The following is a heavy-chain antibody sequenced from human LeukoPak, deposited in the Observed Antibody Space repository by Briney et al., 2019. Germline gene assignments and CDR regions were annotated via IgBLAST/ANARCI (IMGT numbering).Heavy chain of an antibody. CDR1: GYTFTGYY. J-gene: IGHJ4*02. CDR3: ARDPGDIVATWGPSLNFDY. CDR2: INPNSGGT. V-gene: IGHV1-2*02. D-gene: IGHD5-12*01. Sequence: ASVKVSCKASGYTFTGYYMHWVRQAPGQGLEWMGWINPNSGGTNYAQKFQGRVTMTRDTSISTAYMELSRLRSDDTAVYYCARDPGDIVATWGPSLNFDYWGQGTLVTVSS.